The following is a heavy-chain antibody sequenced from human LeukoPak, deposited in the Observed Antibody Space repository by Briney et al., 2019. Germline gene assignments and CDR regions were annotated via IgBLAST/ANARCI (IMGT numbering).Heavy chain of an antibody. Sequence: PGGSLRLSCAASGFTFSSYSMNWVRQAPGKGLEWVSSISSSSSYIYYADSVKGRFTISRDNAKNSLYLQMNSLRAEDTAVYYCTRQPGVLLRPAFDIWGQGTMVTVSS. J-gene: IGHJ3*02. CDR1: GFTFSSYS. CDR2: ISSSSSYI. D-gene: IGHD3-22*01. V-gene: IGHV3-21*01. CDR3: TRQPGVLLRPAFDI.